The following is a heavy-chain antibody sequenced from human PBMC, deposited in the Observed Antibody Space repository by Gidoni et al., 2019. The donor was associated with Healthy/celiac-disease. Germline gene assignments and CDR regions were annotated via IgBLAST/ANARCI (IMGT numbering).Heavy chain of an antibody. J-gene: IGHJ5*02. V-gene: IGHV4-34*01. CDR2: INHSGST. D-gene: IGHD5-12*01. CDR3: ARGRGYSGYGGLVDP. Sequence: HVQLPQLPAGLLKPSETLSLTCAVYGWSFSGSYWRWIRQPPGKGLEWIGEINHSGSTNYNPSLKSRVTISVDTSKNQFSLKLSSVTAADTEVYYCARGRGYSGYGGLVDPWGQGTLVTVSS. CDR1: GWSFSGSY.